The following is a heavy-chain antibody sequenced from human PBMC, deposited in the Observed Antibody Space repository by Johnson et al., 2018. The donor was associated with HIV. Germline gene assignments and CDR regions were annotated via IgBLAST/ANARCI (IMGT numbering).Heavy chain of an antibody. V-gene: IGHV3-66*01. Sequence: VQLVESGGGVVQPGGSLRLSCAASGFTVSSNYMSWVRQAPGKGLEWVSVIYSGGSTYYADSVKGRFTISRDNSKNTLYLQMNSLRAEDTAVYYCARSKDCSVGTCPDAFDIWGQGTMVTVSS. J-gene: IGHJ3*02. D-gene: IGHD2-15*01. CDR1: GFTVSSNY. CDR3: ARSKDCSVGTCPDAFDI. CDR2: IYSGGST.